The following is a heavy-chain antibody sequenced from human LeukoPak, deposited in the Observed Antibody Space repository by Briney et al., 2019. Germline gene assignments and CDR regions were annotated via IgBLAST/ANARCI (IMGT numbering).Heavy chain of an antibody. CDR2: IYPGDSDT. V-gene: IGHV5-51*01. CDR3: ARLVRAAAGKDWFDP. J-gene: IGHJ5*02. Sequence: GESLKISCKGSGYSFTSYWIGWVRQMPGKGLEWMGIIYPGDSDTRYSPSFQGQVTISADKSISTAYLQWSSLKASDTAMYYCARLVRAAAGKDWFDPWGQGTLVTVSS. CDR1: GYSFTSYW. D-gene: IGHD6-13*01.